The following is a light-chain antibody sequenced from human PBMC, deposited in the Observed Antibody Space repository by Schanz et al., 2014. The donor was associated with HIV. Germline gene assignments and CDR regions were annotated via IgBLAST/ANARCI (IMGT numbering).Light chain of an antibody. CDR1: QRLSSSY. Sequence: EIVLTQSPGSLSLSPGGRATLSCGASQRLSSSYLAWYQQKRDQPPRLVIYATSTRATGIPDRFSGSESGTDFTLTISSVEPEDYAMYYCQQYGNSPRTFGQGTKVEMK. CDR3: QQYGNSPRT. J-gene: IGKJ1*01. CDR2: ATS. V-gene: IGKV3-20*01.